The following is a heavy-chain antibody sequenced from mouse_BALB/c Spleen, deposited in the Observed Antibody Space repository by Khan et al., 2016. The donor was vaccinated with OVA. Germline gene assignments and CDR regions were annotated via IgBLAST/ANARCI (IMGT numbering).Heavy chain of an antibody. CDR3: ARDYGSLYWYFDV. CDR2: IYYSGTI. CDR1: GISITTGNYR. D-gene: IGHD1-1*01. J-gene: IGHJ1*01. V-gene: IGHV3-5*02. Sequence: EVQLQESGPGLVKPSQTVSLTCTVTGISITTGNYRWSWIRQFPGNKLEWIGNIYYSGTITYNQSLTSRTTITRDTSKRQFFLEMNSLTAEDTATYFFARDYGSLYWYFDVWGAGTTVTVSS.